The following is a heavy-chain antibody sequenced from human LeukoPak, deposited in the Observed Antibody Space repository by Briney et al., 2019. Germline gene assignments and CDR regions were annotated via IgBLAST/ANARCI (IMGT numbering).Heavy chain of an antibody. CDR1: GFTFRTYW. CDR2: IKSDGSEK. V-gene: IGHV3-7*01. J-gene: IGHJ4*02. Sequence: PGGSLRLSCATSGFTFRTYWMSWVRQAPGKGLEWVANIKSDGSEKSYVDSVKGRFTISRDNAKNSLYLQMNSLRAEDTAVYYCARGPSYCGGDCYYYFDSWGQGTLVTVSS. CDR3: ARGPSYCGGDCYYYFDS. D-gene: IGHD2-21*01.